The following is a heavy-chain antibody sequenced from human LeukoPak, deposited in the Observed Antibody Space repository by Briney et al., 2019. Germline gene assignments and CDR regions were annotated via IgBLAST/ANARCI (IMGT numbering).Heavy chain of an antibody. CDR1: GGTFSSYA. V-gene: IGHV1-69*04. Sequence: SVKVSCKASGGTFSSYAISWVRQAPGQGLEWMGRIIPILGIANYAQKFQGRVTITADKSTSTAYMELSSLRSEDTAVYYCARGSGSPRPHYFDYWGQGTLVTVSS. D-gene: IGHD1-26*01. J-gene: IGHJ4*02. CDR3: ARGSGSPRPHYFDY. CDR2: IIPILGIA.